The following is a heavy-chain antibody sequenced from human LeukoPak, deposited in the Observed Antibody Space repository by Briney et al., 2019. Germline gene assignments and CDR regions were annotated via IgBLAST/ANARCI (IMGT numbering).Heavy chain of an antibody. J-gene: IGHJ4*02. CDR2: ISGSGGST. D-gene: IGHD1-26*01. CDR1: GFTFSSYA. CDR3: ARVSVRGRWELLLPTPPDDY. V-gene: IGHV3-23*01. Sequence: GGSLRLSCAASGFTFSSYAMSWVRQAPGKGLEWVSAISGSGGSTYYADSVKGRFTISRDNSKNTLYLQMHSLSPEDTAVYYCARVSVRGRWELLLPTPPDDYWGQGTLVTVSS.